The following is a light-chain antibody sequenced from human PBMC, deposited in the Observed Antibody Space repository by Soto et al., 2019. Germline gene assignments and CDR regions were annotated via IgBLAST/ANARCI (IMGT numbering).Light chain of an antibody. CDR1: QSVSSN. CDR2: GAS. V-gene: IGKV3-15*01. J-gene: IGKJ1*01. Sequence: EIVMTQSPATLSVSPGESATLSCRASQSVSSNLAWYQQKPGQAPRFLIYGASARATGIPARFSGSGSGTEFSLTISSLQSEDFAVYYCQQYDKWPETFGQGTMVEIK. CDR3: QQYDKWPET.